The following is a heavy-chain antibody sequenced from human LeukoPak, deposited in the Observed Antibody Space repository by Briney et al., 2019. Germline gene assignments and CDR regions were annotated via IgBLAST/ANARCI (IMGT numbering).Heavy chain of an antibody. CDR2: INHSGST. D-gene: IGHD3-10*01. V-gene: IGHV4-34*01. Sequence: NASETLSLTCAVYGGSFSGYYWSWIRQPPGKGLEWIGEINHSGSTNYNPSLKSRVTISVDTSKNQFSLKLSSVTAADTAVYYCARRARLLRFFDYWGQGTLVTVSS. J-gene: IGHJ4*02. CDR3: ARRARLLRFFDY. CDR1: GGSFSGYY.